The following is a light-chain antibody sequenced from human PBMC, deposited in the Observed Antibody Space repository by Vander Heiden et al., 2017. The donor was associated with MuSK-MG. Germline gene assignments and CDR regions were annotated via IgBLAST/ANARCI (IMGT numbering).Light chain of an antibody. CDR2: DDD. V-gene: IGLV6-57*01. J-gene: IGLJ2*01. CDR3: QSLDATNQI. Sequence: FILTQPHSVSESPGKTVTISCTRSSGSIANNYVQWYQQRPGSSPTIVIFDDDKRPSGVPDRFSASIDRSSNSASLIISGLMTEDEADYYCQSLDATNQIFGGGTKLTVL. CDR1: SGSIANNY.